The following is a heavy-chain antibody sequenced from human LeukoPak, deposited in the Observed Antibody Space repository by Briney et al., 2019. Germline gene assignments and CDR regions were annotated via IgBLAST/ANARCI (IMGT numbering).Heavy chain of an antibody. CDR3: ASEIKYGSSWYAAFGI. Sequence: GGSLRLSCAASGFTFSDYQMNWVRQTPGKGLEGISYITNNGNTIYYGGSVQGRFTISRDNAKNSLYLQMNSLSAEDTAVYYCASEIKYGSSWYAAFGIWGQGTMVTVSS. CDR2: ITNNGNTI. CDR1: GFTFSDYQ. J-gene: IGHJ3*02. V-gene: IGHV3-48*03. D-gene: IGHD6-13*01.